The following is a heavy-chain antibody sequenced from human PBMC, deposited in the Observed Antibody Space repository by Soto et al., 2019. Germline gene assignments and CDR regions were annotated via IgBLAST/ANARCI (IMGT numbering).Heavy chain of an antibody. CDR1: GSTFSYYG. Sequence: VHLVESGGGVVQPGRSLRLSCAGSGSTFSYYGMNCVRQAPGKGPEWVAVIWYDGSIKYYAESVKGRFSISRDNSKNTLYLNMNSLRTEDTAVFYCARDGGSHGPSYFDSWGQGSQVIVPS. D-gene: IGHD3-16*01. CDR3: ARDGGSHGPSYFDS. J-gene: IGHJ4*02. CDR2: IWYDGSIK. V-gene: IGHV3-33*01.